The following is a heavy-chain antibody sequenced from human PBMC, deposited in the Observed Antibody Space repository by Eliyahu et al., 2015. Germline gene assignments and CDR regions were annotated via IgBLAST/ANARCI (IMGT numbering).Heavy chain of an antibody. J-gene: IGHJ6*02. CDR3: ARERKLMVYAIPAAYYYYGMDV. CDR2: INHSGST. V-gene: IGHV4-34*01. Sequence: QVQLQQWGAGLLKPSETLSLTCAVYGGSFSGYYWXWIRQPPGKGLEWIGEINHSGSTNYNPSLKSRVTISVDTSKNQFSLKLSSVTAADTAVYYCARERKLMVYAIPAAYYYYGMDVWGQGTTVTVSS. CDR1: GGSFSGYY. D-gene: IGHD2-8*01.